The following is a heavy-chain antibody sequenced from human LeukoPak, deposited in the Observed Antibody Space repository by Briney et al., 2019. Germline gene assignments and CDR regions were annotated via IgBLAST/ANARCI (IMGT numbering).Heavy chain of an antibody. CDR3: ARSHGSGNYFDY. V-gene: IGHV4-59*01. Sequence: PSETLSLTCTVSGGSISTYYWSWIRQPPGKGLEWIGYIYYTGSTEHNPSLKSRVTLSVDTSKNQFSLRLNSVTAADTAVYYCARSHGSGNYFDYWGQGTLVTVSS. J-gene: IGHJ4*02. D-gene: IGHD3-10*01. CDR2: IYYTGST. CDR1: GGSISTYY.